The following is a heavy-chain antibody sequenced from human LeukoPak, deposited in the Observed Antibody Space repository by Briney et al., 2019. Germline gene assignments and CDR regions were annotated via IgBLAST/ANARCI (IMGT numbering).Heavy chain of an antibody. CDR1: GFTFDDYG. D-gene: IGHD2-15*01. Sequence: GGSLRLSCAASGFTFDDYGMSWVRQAPGKGLEWVSGINWNGGSTGYADSVKGRFTISRDNAKNSLYLQMNSLRAEDTALYYCARGGCSGGSCPYPYYFDYWGQGTLVTVSS. CDR3: ARGGCSGGSCPYPYYFDY. CDR2: INWNGGST. J-gene: IGHJ4*02. V-gene: IGHV3-20*04.